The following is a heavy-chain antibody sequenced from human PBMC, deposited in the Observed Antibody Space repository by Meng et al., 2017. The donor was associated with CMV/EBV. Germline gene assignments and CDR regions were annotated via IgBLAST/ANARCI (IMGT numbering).Heavy chain of an antibody. CDR3: AREYYDFWSGYHNWFDP. V-gene: IGHV3-30-3*01. CDR2: ISYDGSNK. J-gene: IGHJ5*02. CDR1: FTLSSYA. Sequence: FTLSSYAMHWVRQAPGKGLEWVAVISYDGSNKYYADSAKGRFTISRDNSKNTLYLQMNSLRAEDTAVYYCAREYYDFWSGYHNWFDPWGQGTLVTVSS. D-gene: IGHD3-3*01.